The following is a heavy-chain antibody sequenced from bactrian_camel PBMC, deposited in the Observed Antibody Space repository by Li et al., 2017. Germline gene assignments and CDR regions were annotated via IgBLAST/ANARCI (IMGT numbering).Heavy chain of an antibody. D-gene: IGHD6*01. J-gene: IGHJ4*01. CDR3: AADTYRCPAPRTVVAGCNY. CDR2: MDSAGAP. CDR1: GPTVSRN. Sequence: HVQLVESGGTSVQSGGSLTLDCAASGPTVSRNMAWFRRAPGKEREGVAAMDSAGAPRYADSVKGRFTITRDNAGRTQHLQMNSLKPEDTAMYYCAADTYRCPAPRTVVAGCNYWGQGTQVTVS. V-gene: IGHV3S53*01.